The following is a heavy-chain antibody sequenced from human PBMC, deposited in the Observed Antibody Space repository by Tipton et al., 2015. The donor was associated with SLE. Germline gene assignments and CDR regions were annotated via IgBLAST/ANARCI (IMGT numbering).Heavy chain of an antibody. J-gene: IGHJ4*02. Sequence: QSGAEVKRPGSSVTVSCTASGGTFSNYAVTWVRQAPGQRLEWMGWISGDNGNTNYAQKFQDRVMLTTDKTTTTAYMDLMSLTSDDTAVYYCARAISQQYSTIWSDYWGQGTLVTVSS. CDR2: ISGDNGNT. V-gene: IGHV1-18*01. D-gene: IGHD2-2*01. CDR1: GGTFSNYA. CDR3: ARAISQQYSTIWSDY.